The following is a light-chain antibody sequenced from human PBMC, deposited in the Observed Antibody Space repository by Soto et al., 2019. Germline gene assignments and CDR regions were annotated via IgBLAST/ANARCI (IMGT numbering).Light chain of an antibody. CDR2: DNT. CDR1: SSDIGAGYR. V-gene: IGLV1-40*01. J-gene: IGLJ2*01. CDR3: QSFDKYLSAVV. Sequence: QSVLTQPPSLSGAPGERVTISCTGSSSDIGAGYRVRWYQQVPGTAPKLLTYDNTNRPSGVSVRFSGSKSGTSASLAISGLQAEDEADYYCQSFDKYLSAVVFGGGTKVTVL.